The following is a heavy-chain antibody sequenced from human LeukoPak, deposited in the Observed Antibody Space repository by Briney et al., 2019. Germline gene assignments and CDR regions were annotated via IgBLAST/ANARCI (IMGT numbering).Heavy chain of an antibody. D-gene: IGHD2-21*01. V-gene: IGHV3-23*01. Sequence: GGSLRLSCAASGFPFSTYVMSWVRQAPGKGLEWVSAISGSGTTTNYADSVKGRFTISRDTSKSTLYLQMNSLRAEDTAVYYCAKGALLPAGHIRYFFDYWGQGTLVTVSS. CDR2: ISGSGTTT. CDR1: GFPFSTYV. CDR3: AKGALLPAGHIRYFFDY. J-gene: IGHJ4*02.